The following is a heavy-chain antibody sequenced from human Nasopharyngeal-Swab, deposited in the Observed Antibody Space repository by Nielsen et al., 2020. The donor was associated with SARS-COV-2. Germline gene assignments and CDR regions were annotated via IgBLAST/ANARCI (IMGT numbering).Heavy chain of an antibody. J-gene: IGHJ4*02. Sequence: GESLKISCAASGFTFSSYGMHWVRQAPGKGLEWVAVISYDESNKYYADSVKGRFTISRDNSKNTLYLQMNSLRAEDTAVYYCAKDMGIADDSFDYWGQGTLVTVSS. CDR2: ISYDESNK. CDR1: GFTFSSYG. V-gene: IGHV3-30*18. CDR3: AKDMGIADDSFDY. D-gene: IGHD6-13*01.